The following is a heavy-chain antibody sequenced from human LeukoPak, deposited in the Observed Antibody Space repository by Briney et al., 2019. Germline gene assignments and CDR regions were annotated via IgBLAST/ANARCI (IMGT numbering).Heavy chain of an antibody. Sequence: GGSLRLSCAASGFTFDDHGMSWVRQAPGKGLEWVAFIRYDGSNKYYADSVKGRFTISRDNSKNTLYLQMNSLRAEDTAVYYCARGDYDSSGYYPSPFDYWGQGTLVTVSS. CDR3: ARGDYDSSGYYPSPFDY. J-gene: IGHJ4*02. CDR1: GFTFDDHG. CDR2: IRYDGSNK. D-gene: IGHD3-22*01. V-gene: IGHV3-30*02.